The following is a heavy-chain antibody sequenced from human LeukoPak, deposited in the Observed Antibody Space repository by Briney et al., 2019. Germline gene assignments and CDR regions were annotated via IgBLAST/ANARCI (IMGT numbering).Heavy chain of an antibody. J-gene: IGHJ4*02. CDR3: AKDQRQWAAVGDY. D-gene: IGHD6-19*01. CDR1: GFTFNSYG. V-gene: IGHV3-30*18. Sequence: PGRSLRLFCAASGFTFNSYGVHLVRQAPGKGLEWVAVISYDGSNKYYADSVKGRFTISRDNSKNTLYLQMNSLRAEDTAVYYCAKDQRQWAAVGDYWCQGSLVIVSS. CDR2: ISYDGSNK.